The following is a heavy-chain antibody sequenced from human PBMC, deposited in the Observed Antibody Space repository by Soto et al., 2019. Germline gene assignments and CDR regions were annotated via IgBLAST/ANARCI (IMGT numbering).Heavy chain of an antibody. J-gene: IGHJ5*02. CDR1: GGAISSGGYS. CDR2: IYHTGST. D-gene: IGHD2-21*01. CDR3: ARIPSP. V-gene: IGHV4-30-2*01. Sequence: QLQLQESGSGLVKPSQTLSLTCAVSGGAISSGGYSWSWIRQPPGKRLEWIGYIYHTGSTYYNPSLRTRVTISVDRSKNQFSLTLSSVTAADAAVYYCARIPSPWGQGTLVAVSS.